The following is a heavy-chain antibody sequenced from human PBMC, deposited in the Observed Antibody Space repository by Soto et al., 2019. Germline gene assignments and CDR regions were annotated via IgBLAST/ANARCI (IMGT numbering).Heavy chain of an antibody. CDR1: GYTFSSYA. D-gene: IGHD6-19*01. CDR3: ARAVGQFDP. CDR2: INAANGNV. Sequence: QVQLVQSGAEVKKPGASVKVSCKASGYTFSSYALHWVRQAPGQRLEWMGWINAANGNVKYSQKFQGRVTITRATSASTAYMELSSLRSEDTAVYYCARAVGQFDPWGQGTLVTVSS. V-gene: IGHV1-3*01. J-gene: IGHJ5*02.